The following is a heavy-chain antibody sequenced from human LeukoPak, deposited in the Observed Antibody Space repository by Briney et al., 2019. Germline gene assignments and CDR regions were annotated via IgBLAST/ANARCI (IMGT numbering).Heavy chain of an antibody. D-gene: IGHD3-22*01. CDR3: ARGMGITMIDY. J-gene: IGHJ4*02. CDR2: ISSSSSYI. Sequence: GGSLRLSCAASGFTFSSYSMNWVRQAPGKGLEWVSSISSSSSYIYYADSVKGRFTISRDNAKNSLYLQMNSLRAEDTAAYYCARGMGITMIDYWGQGTLVTVSS. CDR1: GFTFSSYS. V-gene: IGHV3-21*01.